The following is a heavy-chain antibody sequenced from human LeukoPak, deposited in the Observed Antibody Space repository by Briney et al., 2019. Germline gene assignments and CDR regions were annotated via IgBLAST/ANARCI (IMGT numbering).Heavy chain of an antibody. CDR2: IYYSGST. J-gene: IGHJ4*02. CDR3: ARDLGDWSFDY. D-gene: IGHD2-21*02. CDR1: GGSISSYY. Sequence: SETLSLTCTVSGGSISSYYWSRIRQPPGKGLEWIGYIYYSGSTNYNPSLKSRVTISVDTSKNQFSLKLRSVTAADTAIYYCARDLGDWSFDYWGQGTLVTVSS. V-gene: IGHV4-59*01.